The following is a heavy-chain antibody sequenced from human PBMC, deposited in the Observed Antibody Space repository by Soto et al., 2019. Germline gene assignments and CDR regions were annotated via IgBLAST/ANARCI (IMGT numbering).Heavy chain of an antibody. J-gene: IGHJ4*02. D-gene: IGHD3-16*01. Sequence: ASVKVSCKASGYTFTGYYMHWVRQAPGQGLEWMGWINPNSGGTNYAQKFQGWVTMTRDTSISTAYMELSGLRSEDTALYYCARDGDNYDFDYWGQGTLVTVSS. V-gene: IGHV1-2*04. CDR2: INPNSGGT. CDR3: ARDGDNYDFDY. CDR1: GYTFTGYY.